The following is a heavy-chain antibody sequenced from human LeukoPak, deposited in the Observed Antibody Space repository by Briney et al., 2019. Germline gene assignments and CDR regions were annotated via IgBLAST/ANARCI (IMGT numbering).Heavy chain of an antibody. CDR1: GGSISSSSYY. CDR2: ILYSGRT. D-gene: IGHD6-19*01. CDR3: ARLPVYSSGWQADF. J-gene: IGHJ4*02. V-gene: IGHV4-39*01. Sequence: SETLSLTCTVSGGSISSSSYYWGWIRQPPGKGLEWIGMILYSGRTYYNTSLKSRVTMDVDTSKDQFSLKLTSVSAADTAVYYCARLPVYSSGWQADFWGKGTLVTVSS.